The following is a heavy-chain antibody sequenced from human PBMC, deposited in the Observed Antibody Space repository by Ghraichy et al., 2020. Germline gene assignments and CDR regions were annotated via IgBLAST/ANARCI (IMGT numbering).Heavy chain of an antibody. V-gene: IGHV4-61*01. J-gene: IGHJ6*02. CDR2: IYFSRGP. CDR3: ARGGPNYIGPYYGLDV. CDR1: RGSVSSGSYY. D-gene: IGHD2-15*01. Sequence: SETLSLTCSVSRGSVSSGSYYWTWIRRSPRRGLEWIGYIYFSRGPTYNPSLKSRVIISADTSRNQFSLKLNSVTAADTAVYYCARGGPNYIGPYYGLDVWGQGTTVTVSS.